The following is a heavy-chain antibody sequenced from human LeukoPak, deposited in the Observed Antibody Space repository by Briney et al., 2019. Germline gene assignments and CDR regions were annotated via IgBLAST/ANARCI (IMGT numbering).Heavy chain of an antibody. V-gene: IGHV4-4*07. D-gene: IGHD1-26*01. J-gene: IGHJ3*02. CDR3: ARWELLRVHGAFDI. CDR2: IYTSGST. CDR1: GGSISSYY. Sequence: SETLSLTCTVSGGSISSYYWSWIRQPAGKGLEWIGRIYTSGSTNYNPSLKSRVTMSADTSKNQFSLKLSSVTAADTAVYYCARWELLRVHGAFDIWGQGTMVTVSS.